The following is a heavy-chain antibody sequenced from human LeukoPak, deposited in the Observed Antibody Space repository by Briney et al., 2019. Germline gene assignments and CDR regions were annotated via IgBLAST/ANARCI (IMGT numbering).Heavy chain of an antibody. Sequence: ASVKVSCKASGYTFTGYYMHWVRQAPGQGLEWMGWINPNSGGTNHAQKFQGRVTMTRDTSISTAYMELSRLRSDDTAVYYCARVGSSGWYRFFDYWGQGTLVTVSS. CDR1: GYTFTGYY. CDR3: ARVGSSGWYRFFDY. J-gene: IGHJ4*02. D-gene: IGHD6-19*01. CDR2: INPNSGGT. V-gene: IGHV1-2*02.